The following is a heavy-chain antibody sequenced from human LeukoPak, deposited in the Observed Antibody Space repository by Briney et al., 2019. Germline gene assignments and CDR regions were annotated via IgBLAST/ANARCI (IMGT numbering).Heavy chain of an antibody. CDR2: IYWHDDK. J-gene: IGHJ1*01. CDR3: AHRLGAEYFQH. Sequence: SGPTLLKPTQTLTLTCTFSGFSLSATGGGVGWIRQPPGKALEWLSLIYWHDDKRYSPSLKSRLTITKDTSKNQVVLTVTNMDPVDTGTYYCAHRLGAEYFQHWGQGTVVTVSS. V-gene: IGHV2-5*01. D-gene: IGHD3-16*01. CDR1: GFSLSATGGG.